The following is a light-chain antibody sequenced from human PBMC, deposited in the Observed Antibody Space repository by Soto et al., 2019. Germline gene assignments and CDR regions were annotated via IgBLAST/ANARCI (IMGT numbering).Light chain of an antibody. Sequence: EIVLTQSPGTLSLSPGERATLSCRASQSVSSSYLAGYQQKPGQAPRLLIYGASSRATGIPDRFSGSGSGTDFTLTISSLLSEDFAVYSCQQYNNWPLTFGGGTKVDIK. CDR3: QQYNNWPLT. CDR2: GAS. CDR1: QSVSSSY. J-gene: IGKJ4*01. V-gene: IGKV3-20*01.